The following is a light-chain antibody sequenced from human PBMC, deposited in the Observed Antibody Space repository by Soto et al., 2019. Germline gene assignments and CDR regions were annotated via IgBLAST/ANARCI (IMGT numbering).Light chain of an antibody. V-gene: IGLV2-14*01. Sequence: QSVLTQPASVSGSPVQSITISCTGTSSDVGGYNYVSWYQQHPGKAPKRMLYEVSNRPSGVSNRFSGSKSGNTASLTISGLQAEDEADYYCSSYTSSSIDYVFGTGTKLTVL. CDR1: SSDVGGYNY. CDR3: SSYTSSSIDYV. J-gene: IGLJ1*01. CDR2: EVS.